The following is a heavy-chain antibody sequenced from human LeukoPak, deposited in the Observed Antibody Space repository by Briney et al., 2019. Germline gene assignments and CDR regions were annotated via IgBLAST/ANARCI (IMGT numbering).Heavy chain of an antibody. V-gene: IGHV4-4*02. J-gene: IGHJ4*02. D-gene: IGHD5-18*01. CDR2: IYHSGST. Sequence: SETLSLTCAVSGGSISSSNWWSWVRQPPGKGLEWIGEIYHSGSTNYNPSLKSRVTISVDTSKNQFSLKLSSVTAADTAVYYCARVEGYSRLIDYWGQGTLVTVSS. CDR3: ARVEGYSRLIDY. CDR1: GGSISSSNW.